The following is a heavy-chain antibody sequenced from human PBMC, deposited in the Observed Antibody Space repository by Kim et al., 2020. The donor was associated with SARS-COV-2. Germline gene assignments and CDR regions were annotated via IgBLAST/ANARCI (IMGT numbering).Heavy chain of an antibody. CDR1: GFTFSSYG. CDR3: ARDPHIVLMPHYFDY. Sequence: GGSLRLSCAASGFTFSSYGMHWVRQAPGKGLEWVAVIWYDGSNKYYADSVKGRFTISRDNSKNTLYLQMNSLRAEDTAVYYCARDPHIVLMPHYFDYWGQGTLVTVSS. V-gene: IGHV3-33*01. CDR2: IWYDGSNK. D-gene: IGHD2-8*01. J-gene: IGHJ4*02.